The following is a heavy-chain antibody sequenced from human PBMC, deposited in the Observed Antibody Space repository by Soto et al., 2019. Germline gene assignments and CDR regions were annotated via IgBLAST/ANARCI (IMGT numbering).Heavy chain of an antibody. CDR3: ARESGGATATLDYYHFYMDV. CDR1: GDTFTDYY. J-gene: IGHJ6*03. CDR2: INPNSGVT. Sequence: QVQLVQSGAEVKKPGASVTVSCRSSGDTFTDYYMHWVRQAPGQGLEWMGWINPNSGVTKYAQKFQGWVTMARDTAIRTVYMQLSRLRSDDTAVYYCARESGGATATLDYYHFYMDVGGTGTTVTVSS. D-gene: IGHD5-12*01. V-gene: IGHV1-2*04.